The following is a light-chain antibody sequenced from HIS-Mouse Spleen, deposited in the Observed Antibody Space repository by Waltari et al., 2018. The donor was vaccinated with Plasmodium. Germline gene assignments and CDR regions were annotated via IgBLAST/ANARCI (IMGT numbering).Light chain of an antibody. CDR3: YSTDSSGNHRV. V-gene: IGLV3-10*01. CDR1: ALPKKY. CDR2: ADR. J-gene: IGLJ3*02. Sequence: SYELTQPPSASVSPGQTARNTCSGDALPKKYSYWYQQKSGQAPALVIYADRKRPSGIPERFSGSSSGTMATLTISGAQVEDEADYYGYSTDSSGNHRVFGGGTKLTVL.